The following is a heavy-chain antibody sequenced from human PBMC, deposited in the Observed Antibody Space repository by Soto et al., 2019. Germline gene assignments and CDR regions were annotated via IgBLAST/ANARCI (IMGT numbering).Heavy chain of an antibody. Sequence: ASVKVSCKASGYTFTGYYMHWVRQAPGQGLEWMGWINPNSGGTNYAQKFQGRVTMTRDTSISTAYMELSRLRSDDTAVYYCAKTLLRCLEWLSPRPDYYYGMDVWGQGTTVTVSS. CDR3: AKTLLRCLEWLSPRPDYYYGMDV. CDR1: GYTFTGYY. J-gene: IGHJ6*02. CDR2: INPNSGGT. D-gene: IGHD3-3*01. V-gene: IGHV1-2*02.